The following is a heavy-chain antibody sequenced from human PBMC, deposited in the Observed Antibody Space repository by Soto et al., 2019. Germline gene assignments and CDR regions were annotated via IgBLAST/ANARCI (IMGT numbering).Heavy chain of an antibody. CDR3: AQTTVVTGYFDY. CDR1: GFTFSSYA. D-gene: IGHD4-17*01. CDR2: ISYDGSNK. J-gene: IGHJ4*02. V-gene: IGHV3-30-3*01. Sequence: QVQLVESGGGVVQPGRSLRLSCAASGFTFSSYAMHWVRQAPGKGLEWVAVISYDGSNKYYADSVKGRFTISRDNSKNTLYLQMNSLRAEVTAVYYCAQTTVVTGYFDYWGQGTLVTVSS.